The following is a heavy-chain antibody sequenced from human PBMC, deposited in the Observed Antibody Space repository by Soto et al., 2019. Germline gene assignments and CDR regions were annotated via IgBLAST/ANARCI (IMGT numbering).Heavy chain of an antibody. D-gene: IGHD6-6*01. V-gene: IGHV3-21*01. CDR2: ISSSSSYI. CDR1: GYTLSSYS. Sequence: EVQLVESGGGLVKPGGSLRLSCAASGYTLSSYSMNWVRQAPGKGLEWVSSISSSSSYIYYADSVKGRFTISRDNAKNSLYLQMNSLRAEDTAVYCCARRQLVKPFDIWGQGTMVTVSS. J-gene: IGHJ3*02. CDR3: ARRQLVKPFDI.